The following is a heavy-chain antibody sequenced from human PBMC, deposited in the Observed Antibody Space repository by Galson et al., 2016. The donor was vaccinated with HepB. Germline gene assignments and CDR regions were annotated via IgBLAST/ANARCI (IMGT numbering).Heavy chain of an antibody. CDR2: ISGSGRST. CDR3: AKGGERWGTITTYYFFGTDV. Sequence: SLRLSCAGSGFTLSSYAMSWVRQAPGKGLEWVSGISGSGRSTYYVDSVKGRFTISRDNSKNPLYLQMNSLRAEDTAVYQVAKGGERWGTITTYYFFGTDVWGQGTTVTVS. D-gene: IGHD1-20*01. V-gene: IGHV3-23*01. CDR1: GFTLSSYA. J-gene: IGHJ6*02.